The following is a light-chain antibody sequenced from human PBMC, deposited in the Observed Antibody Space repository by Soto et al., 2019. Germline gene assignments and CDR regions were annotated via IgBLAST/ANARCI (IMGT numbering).Light chain of an antibody. CDR2: DVS. V-gene: IGLV2-14*01. CDR1: SSDVGCYNY. J-gene: IGLJ1*01. Sequence: QSALTQPASVSGSPGQSITISCTGTSSDVGCYNYVSWYQQHPGKARKLMIYDVSNRPSGVSKRFSGSKSGNTASLTISGLQAEDEADYYCSSYTSSSTYVFGTGTKVTVL. CDR3: SSYTSSSTYV.